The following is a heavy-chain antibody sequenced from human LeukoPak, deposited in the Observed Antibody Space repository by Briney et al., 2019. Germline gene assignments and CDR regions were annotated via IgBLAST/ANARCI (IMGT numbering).Heavy chain of an antibody. J-gene: IGHJ4*02. CDR1: GGTFISYT. Sequence: ASVKVSCKASGGTFISYTISWVRQAPGQGLEWMGRIIPILGIANYAQKFQGRVTITADKSTSTAYMELSSLRSEDTAVYYCARGWYNWNEGFDYWGQGTLVTVSS. V-gene: IGHV1-69*02. CDR3: ARGWYNWNEGFDY. D-gene: IGHD1-1*01. CDR2: IIPILGIA.